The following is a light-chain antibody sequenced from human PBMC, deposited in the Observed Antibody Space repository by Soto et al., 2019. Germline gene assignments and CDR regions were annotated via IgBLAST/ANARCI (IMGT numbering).Light chain of an antibody. J-gene: IGKJ1*01. CDR2: DIS. V-gene: IGKV3-20*01. Sequence: EIVLTQSPGTLSLSPGERATLSCRASQSVSSYLAWYQQKPGQAPRLLIYDISSRATGIPDRFSGSGSGTDFTLTISRLEPEDFAVYYCQQYDSSPRTFGQGTKV. CDR3: QQYDSSPRT. CDR1: QSVSSY.